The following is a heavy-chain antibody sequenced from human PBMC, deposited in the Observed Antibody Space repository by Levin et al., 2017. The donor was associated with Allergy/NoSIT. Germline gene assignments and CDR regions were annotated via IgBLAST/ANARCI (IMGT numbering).Heavy chain of an antibody. CDR3: VRGLTGADS. J-gene: IGHJ4*02. D-gene: IGHD3-9*01. CDR2: IDNSGGAI. Sequence: GGSLRLSCAASGFTFSSFAMSWVRQAPGRGMEWIAYIDNSGGAIYYSASVKGRFTISRDNAKGSLFLQMNSLRVGDTAIYYCVRGLTGADSWGRGTLVTVSS. CDR1: GFTFSSFA. V-gene: IGHV3-48*01.